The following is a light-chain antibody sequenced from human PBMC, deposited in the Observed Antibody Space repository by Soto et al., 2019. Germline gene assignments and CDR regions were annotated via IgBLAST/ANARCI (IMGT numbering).Light chain of an antibody. Sequence: EIVMTQSPATLSVSPGERSTLSCRASQSVSSNLAWYQQKPGQAPRLLIYGASTRATGIPARFSGSWSGTEFTLTISSLQSEDFAVYYCQQYNTWPTFGQGTKVDIK. CDR1: QSVSSN. CDR2: GAS. V-gene: IGKV3-15*01. CDR3: QQYNTWPT. J-gene: IGKJ1*01.